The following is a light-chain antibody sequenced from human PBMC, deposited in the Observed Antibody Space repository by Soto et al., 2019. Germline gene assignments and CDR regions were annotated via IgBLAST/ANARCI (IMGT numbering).Light chain of an antibody. CDR3: QPYNNWPLT. CDR2: DTS. Sequence: EVVMTQSPATLSVSPGEDATLSCRASQGIGDTLAWYQHKPGQTPRLLIYDTSTRATGVPTRVSGSRSGSEFTPTINSLQSEDFAVYYCQPYNNWPLTFGGGTKVDIK. CDR1: QGIGDT. V-gene: IGKV3-15*01. J-gene: IGKJ4*01.